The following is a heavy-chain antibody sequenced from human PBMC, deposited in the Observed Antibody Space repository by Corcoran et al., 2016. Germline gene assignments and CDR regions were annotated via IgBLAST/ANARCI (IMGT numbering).Heavy chain of an antibody. Sequence: QVTLKESGPVLVKPTETLTLTCTVSGFSLSNARMGVSWIRQPPGKALEWLAHIFSNDEKSYSTSLKSRLTISKDTSNSQVVLTMTNMDPVETATYYCARIPLELDQENSYYYYGMDVWGQGTTVTVSS. CDR1: GFSLSNARMG. V-gene: IGHV2-26*01. J-gene: IGHJ6*02. CDR2: IFSNDEK. D-gene: IGHD1-7*01. CDR3: ARIPLELDQENSYYYYGMDV.